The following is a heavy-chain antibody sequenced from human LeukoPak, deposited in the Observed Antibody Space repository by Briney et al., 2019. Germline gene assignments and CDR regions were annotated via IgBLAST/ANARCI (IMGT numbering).Heavy chain of an antibody. CDR3: AREGRYGGQLVLDWFDP. CDR1: GGTFSSYA. Sequence: SVKVSCKASGGTFSSYAISWVRQAPGQGLEWMGGIIPISGTANYPQKFQGRVTITTDESTSTAYMELSSLRSDDTAVYYCAREGRYGGQLVLDWFDPWGQGTLVTVSS. D-gene: IGHD6-13*01. V-gene: IGHV1-69*05. J-gene: IGHJ5*02. CDR2: IIPISGTA.